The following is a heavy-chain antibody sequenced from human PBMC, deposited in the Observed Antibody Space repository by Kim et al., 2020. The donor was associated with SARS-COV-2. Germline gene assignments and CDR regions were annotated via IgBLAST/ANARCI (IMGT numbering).Heavy chain of an antibody. V-gene: IGHV3-21*01. CDR2: ISGRSGYI. Sequence: GGSLRLSCAASGFTFSSYSMNWVRQAPGNVRAWVSSISGRSGYIYYADSVKGRFTISRDNAKNSLYLQMNSLRAEDTAVYYCARDRGRGRNFQFDYWGQGTLVTVSS. CDR3: ARDRGRGRNFQFDY. J-gene: IGHJ4*02. CDR1: GFTFSSYS. D-gene: IGHD3-16*01.